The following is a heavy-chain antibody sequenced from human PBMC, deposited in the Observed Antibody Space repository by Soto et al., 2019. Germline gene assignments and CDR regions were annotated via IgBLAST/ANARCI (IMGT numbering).Heavy chain of an antibody. CDR3: ARSRSITMVRGVIDPMDV. CDR2: IWYDGSNK. V-gene: IGHV3-33*01. Sequence: QVQLVESGGGVVQPGRSLRLSCAASGFTFSSYGMHWVRQAPGKGLEWVAVIWYDGSNKYYADSVKGRFTISRDNSKNTLYLQMNSLRAEYTAVYYCARSRSITMVRGVIDPMDVWGQGTTVTVSS. D-gene: IGHD3-10*01. J-gene: IGHJ6*02. CDR1: GFTFSSYG.